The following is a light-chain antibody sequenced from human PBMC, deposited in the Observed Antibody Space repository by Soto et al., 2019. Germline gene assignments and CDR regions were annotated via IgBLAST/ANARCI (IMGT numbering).Light chain of an antibody. CDR3: QQINSYPLT. V-gene: IGKV1-9*01. J-gene: IGKJ4*01. CDR2: AAS. Sequence: DIQMTQSPSSLSASVGDRVTITCRASQSISSSLNWYQQKPGKAPKLLIYAASTLQTGVPSRFSGSGSGTEFTLTISSLQPEDFATYYCQQINSYPLTFGGGTKVDI. CDR1: QSISSS.